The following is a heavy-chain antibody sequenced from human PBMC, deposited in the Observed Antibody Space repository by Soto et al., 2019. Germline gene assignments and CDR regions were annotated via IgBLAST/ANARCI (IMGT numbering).Heavy chain of an antibody. CDR2: IYSGGST. Sequence: EVQLVESGGGLIQPGGSLRLSCAASGFTVSSNYMSWVRQAPGKGLEWVSVIYSGGSTYYADSVKGRFTISRDNSKNTLYLQMNSLRAEDTAVYYCANLGYCITTSCHGDYWGQGTLVTVSS. D-gene: IGHD2-2*01. CDR1: GFTVSSNY. J-gene: IGHJ4*02. CDR3: ANLGYCITTSCHGDY. V-gene: IGHV3-53*01.